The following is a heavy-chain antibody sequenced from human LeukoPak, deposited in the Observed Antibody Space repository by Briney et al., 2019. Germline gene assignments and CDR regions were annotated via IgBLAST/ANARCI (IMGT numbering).Heavy chain of an antibody. D-gene: IGHD6-13*01. CDR3: ARGGSSWYELNFDY. CDR1: GFTFSNYW. CDR2: IKQDGSEK. J-gene: IGHJ4*02. Sequence: GGSLRLSCAASGFTFSNYWMTWVRQAPGKGLEWVANIKQDGSEKCYVDSVKGRFTISRDNAKNSLYLQMNSLRAEDTAVYYCARGGSSWYELNFDYWGQGTLVTVSS. V-gene: IGHV3-7*04.